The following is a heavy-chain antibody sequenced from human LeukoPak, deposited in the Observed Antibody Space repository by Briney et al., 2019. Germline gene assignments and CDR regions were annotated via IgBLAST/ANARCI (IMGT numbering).Heavy chain of an antibody. D-gene: IGHD1-26*01. J-gene: IGHJ6*03. V-gene: IGHV3-7*01. CDR1: GFTFSSYW. CDR2: IKQDGSEK. CDR3: AGDGVGATDYYYMDV. Sequence: GGSLRLSCAASGFTFSSYWMSWVRQAPGKGLEWVANIKQDGSEKYYVDSVKGRFTISRDNAKNSLYLQMNSLRAEDTAVYYCAGDGVGATDYYYMDVWGKGTTVTVSS.